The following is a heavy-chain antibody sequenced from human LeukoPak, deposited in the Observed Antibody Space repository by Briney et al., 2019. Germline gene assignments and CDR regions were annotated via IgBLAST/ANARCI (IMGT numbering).Heavy chain of an antibody. CDR2: ISSSGSTT. Sequence: GGSLRLSCAASGFTFSSYTMNWVRQAPGKGLEWVSYISSSGSTTYYADSVKGRFTISRDNAKNSLYLQMKSLRAEDTAVYYCASGAAVGTSRFNYWGQGTLVTVSS. J-gene: IGHJ4*02. CDR3: ASGAAVGTSRFNY. V-gene: IGHV3-48*01. D-gene: IGHD6-13*01. CDR1: GFTFSSYT.